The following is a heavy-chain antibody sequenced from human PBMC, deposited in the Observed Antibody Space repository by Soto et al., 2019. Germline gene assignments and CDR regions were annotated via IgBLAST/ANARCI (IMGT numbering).Heavy chain of an antibody. CDR2: VSAYNGNT. V-gene: IGHV1-18*01. CDR1: GYTFTSYG. Sequence: QVQLAQSGAEVKKPGASVKVSCKASGYTFTSYGISWVRQAPGQGLEWMGWVSAYNGNTNYAQKFQGRVTMTTDTPTRTAYMELRGLRSDDTAVYYCARQEDTYYGMDVWGQGTTVTVSS. J-gene: IGHJ6*02. CDR3: ARQEDTYYGMDV.